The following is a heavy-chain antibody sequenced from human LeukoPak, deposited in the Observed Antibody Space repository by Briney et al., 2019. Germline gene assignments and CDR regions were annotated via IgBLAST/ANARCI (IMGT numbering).Heavy chain of an antibody. D-gene: IGHD3-9*01. CDR3: ARDLDWSFDY. Sequence: PGRSLRLSCAASGFTFSSYAMHWVRQAPGKGLEWVAVISYDGSNKYYADSVKGRFTISRDNSKNTLYLQMNSLRAEDTAVYYCARDLDWSFDYWGRGTLVTVSS. CDR1: GFTFSSYA. V-gene: IGHV3-30*01. J-gene: IGHJ2*01. CDR2: ISYDGSNK.